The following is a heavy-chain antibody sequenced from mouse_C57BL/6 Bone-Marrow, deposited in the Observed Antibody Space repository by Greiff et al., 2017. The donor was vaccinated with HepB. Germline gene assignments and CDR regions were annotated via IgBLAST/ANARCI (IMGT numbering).Heavy chain of an antibody. CDR3: ARPFTTEFPYWYFDV. Sequence: EVQLQQSGPELVKPGASVKISCKASGYSFTGYYMNWVKQSPEKSLEWIGEINPSTGGTTYNQKFKAKATLTVDKSSSTAYMQLKSLTSEDSAVYYCARPFTTEFPYWYFDVWGTGTTVTVSS. CDR2: INPSTGGT. CDR1: GYSFTGYY. V-gene: IGHV1-42*01. J-gene: IGHJ1*03. D-gene: IGHD1-1*01.